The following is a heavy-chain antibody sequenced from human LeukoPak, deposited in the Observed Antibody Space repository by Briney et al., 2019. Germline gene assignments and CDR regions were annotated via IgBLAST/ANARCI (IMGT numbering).Heavy chain of an antibody. J-gene: IGHJ5*02. CDR3: ARVYYYGSGSYYNGDNWFDP. CDR1: GFTVSSNY. D-gene: IGHD3-10*01. Sequence: GGSLRLSCAASGFTVSSNYMSWVRQAPGKGLEWVSVIYSGGSTYYADSVKGRSTISRDNSKNTLYLQMNSLRAEDTAVYYCARVYYYGSGSYYNGDNWFDPWGQGTLVTVSS. V-gene: IGHV3-53*01. CDR2: IYSGGST.